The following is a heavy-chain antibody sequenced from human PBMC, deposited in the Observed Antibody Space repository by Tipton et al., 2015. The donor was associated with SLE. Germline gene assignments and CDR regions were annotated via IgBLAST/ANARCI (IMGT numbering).Heavy chain of an antibody. D-gene: IGHD5-12*01. J-gene: IGHJ3*02. CDR3: ARVGRGVATIGVAFDI. Sequence: TLSLTCTVSGGSISSYYWSWIRQPPGKGLEWIGYIYYSGSTNYNPSLKSRVTISVDTSKNQFSLKLSSVTAADTAMYYCARVGRGVATIGVAFDIWGQGTMVTVSS. V-gene: IGHV4-59*01. CDR1: GGSISSYY. CDR2: IYYSGST.